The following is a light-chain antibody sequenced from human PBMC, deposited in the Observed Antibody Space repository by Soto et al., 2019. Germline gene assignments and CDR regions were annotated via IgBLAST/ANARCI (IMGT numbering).Light chain of an antibody. Sequence: EIGLTQSPGTLSLSPGERATLSCRASQSVTSSYLAWYQQKPGQAPRLLIYGASSRGTGIPDRFSGSGSGTDFTLTISRLEPEDFAVYYCQQYAGSPPRTFGQGTKVDIK. CDR2: GAS. V-gene: IGKV3-20*01. CDR3: QQYAGSPPRT. J-gene: IGKJ1*01. CDR1: QSVTSSY.